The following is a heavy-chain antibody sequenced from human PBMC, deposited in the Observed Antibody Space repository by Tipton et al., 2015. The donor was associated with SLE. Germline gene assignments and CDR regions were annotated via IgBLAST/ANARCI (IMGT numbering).Heavy chain of an antibody. V-gene: IGHV4-39*07. Sequence: TLSLTCAVSGGSISSSSYYWAWIRQPPGEGLEWIGSIYYSGSANYNPSLRSRVTISVDTSKNQFSLILSSVTAADTAVYYCARVVVECTSISCYNFDSWGQGTLVTVSS. CDR1: GGSISSSSYY. CDR3: ARVVVECTSISCYNFDS. D-gene: IGHD2-2*01. J-gene: IGHJ4*02. CDR2: IYYSGSA.